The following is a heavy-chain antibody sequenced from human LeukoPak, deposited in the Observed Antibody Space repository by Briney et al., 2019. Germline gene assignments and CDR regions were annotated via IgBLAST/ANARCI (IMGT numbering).Heavy chain of an antibody. V-gene: IGHV4-59*01. CDR3: AAFIYCSSTSCYDYFQH. J-gene: IGHJ1*01. CDR1: GGSISSYY. Sequence: SETLSLTCTVSGGSISSYYWSWIRQPPGKGLEWIGYIYYSGSTNYNPSLKSRVTISVDTSENQFSLKLSSVTAADTAVYYCAAFIYCSSTSCYDYFQHWGQGTLVTVSS. CDR2: IYYSGST. D-gene: IGHD2-2*01.